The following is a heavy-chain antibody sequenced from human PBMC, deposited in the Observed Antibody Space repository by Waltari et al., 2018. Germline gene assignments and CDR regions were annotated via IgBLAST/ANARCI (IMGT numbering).Heavy chain of an antibody. CDR2: IIPILGRA. V-gene: IGHV1-69*11. CDR3: ARGITSFGVVTPTHYYYYMDV. D-gene: IGHD3-3*01. Sequence: QVQLVQSGAEVKKPGSSVKVSCKASGGTFSSYAISWVRQAPGQGLEWMGGIIPILGRAKYAQKDQDRVTITADESTSTAYMERSSLRSEDTAVYYWARGITSFGVVTPTHYYYYMDVWGKGTTVTVSS. CDR1: GGTFSSYA. J-gene: IGHJ6*03.